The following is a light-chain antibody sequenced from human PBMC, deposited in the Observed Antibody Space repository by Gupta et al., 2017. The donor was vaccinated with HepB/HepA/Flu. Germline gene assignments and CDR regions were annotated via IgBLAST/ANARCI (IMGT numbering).Light chain of an antibody. CDR3: QHRSPIT. Sequence: EIVLTQSPATLSLSPGDRATLSCRASQSVSTYLAWYQQKPGQAPRLLIYDAYNRATGIPARFSGSGSGTDFTLTSRRRENEDFEVYYCQHRSPITFGQGTRMEIE. CDR1: QSVSTY. J-gene: IGKJ5*01. CDR2: DAY. V-gene: IGKV3-11*01.